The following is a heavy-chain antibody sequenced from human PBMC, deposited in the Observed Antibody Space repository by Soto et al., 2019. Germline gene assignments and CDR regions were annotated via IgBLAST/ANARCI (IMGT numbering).Heavy chain of an antibody. CDR2: ISSSSSYI. CDR1: GFTFSSYS. J-gene: IGHJ5*02. V-gene: IGHV3-21*01. D-gene: IGHD2-2*01. CDR3: ARDKPDCSSTSCHGWFDP. Sequence: GGSLRLSCAASGFTFSSYSMNWVRQAPGKGLEWVSSISSSSSYIYYADSVKGRFTISRDNAKNSLYLQMNSLRAEDTAVYYCARDKPDCSSTSCHGWFDPWGQGTLVTVSS.